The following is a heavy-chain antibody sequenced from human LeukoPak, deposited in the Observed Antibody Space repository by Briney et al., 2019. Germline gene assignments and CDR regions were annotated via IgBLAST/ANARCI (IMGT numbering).Heavy chain of an antibody. Sequence: SVKVSCKASGFTFSNSAMQWLRQARGQRLEWIGWIIVGSGMTHYAQNFQERLTITRDMSTNTAYMELSSLQSEDTAVYYCAAELYSGTYGRCCSFAFWGQGTLVTVSS. V-gene: IGHV1-58*02. J-gene: IGHJ4*02. CDR2: IIVGSGMT. D-gene: IGHD1-26*01. CDR1: GFTFSNSA. CDR3: AAELYSGTYGRCCSFAF.